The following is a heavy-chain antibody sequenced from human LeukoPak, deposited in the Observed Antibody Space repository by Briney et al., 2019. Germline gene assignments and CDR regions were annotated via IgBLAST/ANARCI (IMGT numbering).Heavy chain of an antibody. V-gene: IGHV3-23*01. D-gene: IGHD2-2*01. CDR2: ISGNGVNT. CDR1: GFTFSSYA. CDR3: AKPMCSSTSCYRYFDY. J-gene: IGHJ4*02. Sequence: GGFLRLSCAASGFTFSSYAMSWVRQAPGKGLEWVSGISGNGVNTYHADSVKGRFTISRDNSKNTLYLQMNSLRVEDTAVYYCAKPMCSSTSCYRYFDYWGQGSPVTVSS.